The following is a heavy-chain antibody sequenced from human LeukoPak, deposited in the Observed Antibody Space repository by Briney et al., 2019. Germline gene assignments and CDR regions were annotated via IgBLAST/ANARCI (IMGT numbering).Heavy chain of an antibody. Sequence: ASVKVSCKASGYTFTGYYMHWVRQAPGQGLEWMGWINPNSGGTNYAQKFQGRVTMTRDTSISTAYMELSRLRSDDTAVYYCARGIGNGVGATVKAPDYWGQGTLVTVSS. D-gene: IGHD1-26*01. CDR1: GYTFTGYY. CDR3: ARGIGNGVGATVKAPDY. CDR2: INPNSGGT. J-gene: IGHJ4*02. V-gene: IGHV1-2*02.